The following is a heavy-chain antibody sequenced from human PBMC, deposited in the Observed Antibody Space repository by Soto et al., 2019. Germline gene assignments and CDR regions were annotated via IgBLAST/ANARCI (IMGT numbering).Heavy chain of an antibody. CDR1: GGSFSGYY. V-gene: IGHV4-34*01. D-gene: IGHD3-22*01. CDR3: AGYDSSGYPRRRDAFDI. CDR2: INHSGST. Sequence: SETLSLTCAVYGGSFSGYYWSWIRQPPGKGLEWIGEINHSGSTNYNPSLKSRVTISVDTSKNQFSLKLSSVTAADTAVYYCAGYDSSGYPRRRDAFDIWGQGTMVTVSS. J-gene: IGHJ3*02.